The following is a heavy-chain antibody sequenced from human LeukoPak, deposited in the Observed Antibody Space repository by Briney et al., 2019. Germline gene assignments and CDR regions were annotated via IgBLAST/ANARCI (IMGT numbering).Heavy chain of an antibody. Sequence: GGSLRLSCAASGFTFSSCWMYWVRQAPGKGLVWVSRINSDGSSTSYADSVKGRFTISRDNAKNTLYLQMNSLRAEDTAVYYCARDYVYSSSWYGVGYWGQGTLVTVSS. D-gene: IGHD6-13*01. CDR2: INSDGSST. CDR3: ARDYVYSSSWYGVGY. J-gene: IGHJ4*02. V-gene: IGHV3-74*01. CDR1: GFTFSSCW.